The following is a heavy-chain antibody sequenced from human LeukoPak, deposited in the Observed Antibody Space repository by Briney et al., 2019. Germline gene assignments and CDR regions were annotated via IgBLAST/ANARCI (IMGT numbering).Heavy chain of an antibody. J-gene: IGHJ4*02. V-gene: IGHV3-21*04. CDR2: ISSSSSYI. Sequence: PGGSLRLSCAASGFTFSSYSMNWVRQAPGKGLEWVSSISSSSSYIYSADSVKGRFTISRDNAKNSLYLQMNSLRAEDTAIYYCARDERLLSFLKWGQGTLVTVSS. CDR1: GFTFSSYS. CDR3: ARDERLLSFLK. D-gene: IGHD3-3*01.